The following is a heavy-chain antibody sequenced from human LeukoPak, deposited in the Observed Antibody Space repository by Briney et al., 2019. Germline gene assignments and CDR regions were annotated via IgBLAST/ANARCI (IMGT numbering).Heavy chain of an antibody. J-gene: IGHJ4*02. CDR3: ARQDYYYDSSGYFRLFDY. V-gene: IGHV5-51*01. D-gene: IGHD3-22*01. CDR1: GYSFTSYW. CDR2: IYPGDSDT. Sequence: GESLKVSCKGSGYSFTSYWISWVRQMPGKGLEWMGIIYPGDSDTRYSPSFQGQVTISADKSISTAYLQWSSLKASDTAMYYCARQDYYYDSSGYFRLFDYWGQGTLVTVSS.